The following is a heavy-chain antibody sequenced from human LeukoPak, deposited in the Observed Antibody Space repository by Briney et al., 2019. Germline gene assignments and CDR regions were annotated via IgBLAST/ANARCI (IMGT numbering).Heavy chain of an antibody. CDR3: AREGGSDYSNYDTAIYYYYYMDV. V-gene: IGHV1-18*01. J-gene: IGHJ6*03. D-gene: IGHD4-11*01. Sequence: GASVKVSCKASGYTFTSYGISWVRQAPGQGLEWMGWISAYNGNTNYAQKLQGRVTMTTDTSTSTAYMELRSLRSDDTAVYYCAREGGSDYSNYDTAIYYYYYMDVWGKGTTVTVSS. CDR1: GYTFTSYG. CDR2: ISAYNGNT.